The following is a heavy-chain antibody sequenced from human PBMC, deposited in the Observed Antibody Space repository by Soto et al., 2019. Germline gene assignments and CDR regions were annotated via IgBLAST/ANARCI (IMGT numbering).Heavy chain of an antibody. V-gene: IGHV3-9*01. J-gene: IGHJ3*02. CDR1: GFTFDDYA. D-gene: IGHD4-17*01. Sequence: EVQLVESGGGLVQPGRSLRLSCAASGFTFDDYAMHWVRQAPGKGLEWVSGISWNSGSIGYADSVKGRFTISRDNAKNSLYLQMSSLRAEDTALYYCAKGGHDYGDLGDAFDIWGQGTMVTVSS. CDR3: AKGGHDYGDLGDAFDI. CDR2: ISWNSGSI.